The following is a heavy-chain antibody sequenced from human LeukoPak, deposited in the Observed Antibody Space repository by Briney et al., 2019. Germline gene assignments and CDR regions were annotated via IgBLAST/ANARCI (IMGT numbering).Heavy chain of an antibody. D-gene: IGHD3-22*01. CDR1: GFTFTSYT. J-gene: IGHJ4*02. CDR2: IWFTSSTV. V-gene: IGHV3-48*01. Sequence: PGGSPRLSCAASGFTFTSYTMNWVRQAPGKGLEWVSYIWFTSSTVYYADSVKGRFTISRDDSKNTVYLQMNSLRAEDTSVYFCARGGESSGYYYADYWGQGTLVTVSS. CDR3: ARGGESSGYYYADY.